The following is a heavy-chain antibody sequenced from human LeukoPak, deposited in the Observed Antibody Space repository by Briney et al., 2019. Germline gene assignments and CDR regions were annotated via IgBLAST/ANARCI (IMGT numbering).Heavy chain of an antibody. Sequence: ASVKVSCKASGYTFTSYGISWVRQAPGQGLEWMGWISAYNGNTNYAQKLQGRVTMTTDTSTSTAYMELRSLRSGDTAVYYCARVWDDYVWGSYRPRWFDPWGQGTLVTVSS. J-gene: IGHJ5*02. D-gene: IGHD3-16*02. V-gene: IGHV1-18*01. CDR1: GYTFTSYG. CDR2: ISAYNGNT. CDR3: ARVWDDYVWGSYRPRWFDP.